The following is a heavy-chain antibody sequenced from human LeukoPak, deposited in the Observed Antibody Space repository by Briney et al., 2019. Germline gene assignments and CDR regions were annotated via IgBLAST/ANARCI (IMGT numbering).Heavy chain of an antibody. CDR2: IYHSGST. Sequence: PSETLSLTCTVSGYSISGGYYWGWIRQPPGKGLEWIGSIYHSGSTYYNPSLKSRVTISVDTSKNQFSLKLSSVTAADTAVYYCARDWVIDYWGQGTLVTVSS. CDR1: GYSISGGYY. J-gene: IGHJ4*02. D-gene: IGHD3-16*01. V-gene: IGHV4-38-2*02. CDR3: ARDWVIDY.